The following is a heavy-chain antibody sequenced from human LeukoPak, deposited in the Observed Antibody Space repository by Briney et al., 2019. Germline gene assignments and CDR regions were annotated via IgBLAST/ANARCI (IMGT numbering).Heavy chain of an antibody. CDR2: MKQDGSEE. J-gene: IGHJ4*02. V-gene: IGHV3-7*01. D-gene: IGHD6-13*01. CDR1: GFSFSSSW. CDR3: ARDRGYSSFDY. Sequence: GGSLRLSCAASGFSFSSSWMNWVRQVPGKGLEWVASMKQDGSEEYYVDSVKGRFTISRDNAKNSLYLQMNSLRAEDTAVYYCARDRGYSSFDYWGQGTLVTVSS.